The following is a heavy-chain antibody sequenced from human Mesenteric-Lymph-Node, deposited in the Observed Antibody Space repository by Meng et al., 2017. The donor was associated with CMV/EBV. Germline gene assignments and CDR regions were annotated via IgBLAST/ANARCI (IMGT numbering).Heavy chain of an antibody. CDR2: INHSGST. CDR3: ARVKGDIVVVPAAISFDY. J-gene: IGHJ4*02. Sequence: GSLRLSCAVYVGSFSGYSWSWIRQPPGKGLEWIGEINHSGSTNYTPSLKSRVTISVDTSKNQFSLKLSSVTAADTAVYYCARVKGDIVVVPAAISFDYWGQGTLVTVSS. V-gene: IGHV4-34*01. D-gene: IGHD2-2*01. CDR1: VGSFSGYS.